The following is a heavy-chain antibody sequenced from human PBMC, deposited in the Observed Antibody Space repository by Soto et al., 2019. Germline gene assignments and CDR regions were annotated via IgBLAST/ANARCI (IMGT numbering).Heavy chain of an antibody. CDR3: ASTRRAGYHDYYYYYGMDV. CDR2: ISSSRSYI. Sequence: EVQLVESGGGLVKPGGSLRLSCAASGFTFSSYNMNWVRQAPGKGLEWVSSISSSRSYIYYADSVKGRFTVSRDNAKNSLYPQMNSLRAEDTSVYYGASTRRAGYHDYYYYYGMDVWGQGTTVTVSS. J-gene: IGHJ6*02. CDR1: GFTFSSYN. V-gene: IGHV3-21*01. D-gene: IGHD5-12*01.